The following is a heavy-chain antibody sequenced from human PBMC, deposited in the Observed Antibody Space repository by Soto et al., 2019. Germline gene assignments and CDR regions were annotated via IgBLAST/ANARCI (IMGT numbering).Heavy chain of an antibody. V-gene: IGHV3-74*01. J-gene: IGHJ4*02. CDR3: ARDVRTNFKSSSPYYFDY. CDR1: GFTFSSYW. CDR2: INSDGSST. Sequence: GGSLRLSCAASGFTFSSYWMHWVRQAPGKGLVWVSRINSDGSSTSYADSVKGRFTISRDNAKNTLYLQMNSLRAEDTAVYYCARDVRTNFKSSSPYYFDYWGQGTLVTVSS. D-gene: IGHD2-2*01.